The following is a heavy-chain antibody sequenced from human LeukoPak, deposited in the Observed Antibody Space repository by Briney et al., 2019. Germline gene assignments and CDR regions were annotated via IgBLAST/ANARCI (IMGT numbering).Heavy chain of an antibody. CDR3: ARQSDYYDSSGQFD. J-gene: IGHJ4*02. V-gene: IGHV4-39*01. Sequence: SETLSLTCTVSGGSISSSSYYWGWIRQPPGKGLEWIGSIYYSGSTYYNPSLKSRVTISVDTSKNQFSLKLSSVTAADTAVYYCARQSDYYDSSGQFDWGQGTLDTVSS. CDR2: IYYSGST. CDR1: GGSISSSSYY. D-gene: IGHD3-22*01.